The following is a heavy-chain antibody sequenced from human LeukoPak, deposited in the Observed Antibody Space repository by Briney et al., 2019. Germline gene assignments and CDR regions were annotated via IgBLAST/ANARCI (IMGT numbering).Heavy chain of an antibody. CDR2: ITGIDGST. CDR1: GFTFGSYA. D-gene: IGHD6-25*01. CDR3: ARAGGVKTAALDLDY. J-gene: IGHJ4*02. Sequence: GGSLRLSCATSGFTFGSYAMTWVRQAPGKGLEWVSGITGIDGSTYYADSVKGRFTISGDNSKNTLYLQMNSLRAEDTAVYYCARAGGVKTAALDLDYWGQGTLVTVSS. V-gene: IGHV3-23*01.